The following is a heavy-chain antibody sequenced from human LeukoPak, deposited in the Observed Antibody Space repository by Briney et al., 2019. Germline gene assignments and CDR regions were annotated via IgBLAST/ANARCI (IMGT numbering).Heavy chain of an antibody. CDR3: ARVGSGWDGVDY. CDR1: GFTLSNYG. J-gene: IGHJ4*02. CDR2: IWYDGSNK. Sequence: GGSLRLSCAASGFTLSNYGMHWVRQAPGKGLEWVAVIWYDGSNKYYADSVKGRFTISRDNSKNTLYLQMNNLRAEDTAVYYCARVGSGWDGVDYWGQGTLVTVSS. D-gene: IGHD6-19*01. V-gene: IGHV3-33*08.